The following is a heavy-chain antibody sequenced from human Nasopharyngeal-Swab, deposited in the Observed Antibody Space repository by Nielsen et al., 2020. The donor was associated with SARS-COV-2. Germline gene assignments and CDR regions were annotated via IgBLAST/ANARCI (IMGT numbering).Heavy chain of an antibody. V-gene: IGHV4-61*01. J-gene: IGHJ6*02. CDR2: IYYSGST. CDR1: GGSVSSSSYY. D-gene: IGHD6-13*01. Sequence: SETLSLTCSVSGGSVSSSSYYWSWIRQPPGQGLEWIGHIYYSGSTNYNPSLKSRVTISVDTSKNQFSVKLSSVTAADTAVYYCARASSWAYYYYGMDVWGQGTTVTVSS. CDR3: ARASSWAYYYYGMDV.